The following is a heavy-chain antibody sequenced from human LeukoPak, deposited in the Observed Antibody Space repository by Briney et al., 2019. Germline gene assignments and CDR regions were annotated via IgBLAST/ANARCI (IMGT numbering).Heavy chain of an antibody. Sequence: GGSLRLSCAASGFTVSSNYMSWVRQAPGKGLEGVSVIYSGGSTYYADSVKDRFTISRDNSKNTLYLQMNSLRAEDTAVYYCARDHYDFWSGYSGVNWFDPWGQGTLVTVSS. J-gene: IGHJ5*02. V-gene: IGHV3-66*02. D-gene: IGHD3-3*01. CDR2: IYSGGST. CDR1: GFTVSSNY. CDR3: ARDHYDFWSGYSGVNWFDP.